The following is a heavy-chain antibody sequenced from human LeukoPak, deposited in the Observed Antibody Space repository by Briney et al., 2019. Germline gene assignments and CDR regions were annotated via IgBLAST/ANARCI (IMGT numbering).Heavy chain of an antibody. CDR3: ARRLRYSDYVWGSYRYHWFDP. CDR2: INHSGST. CDR1: GGSFSGYY. J-gene: IGHJ5*02. V-gene: IGHV4-34*01. Sequence: SETLSLTCAVYGGSFSGYYWSWIRQPPGKGLEWIGEINHSGSTNYNPSLKSRATISVDTSKNQFSLKLSSVTAADTAVYYCARRLRYSDYVWGSYRYHWFDPWGQGTLVTVSS. D-gene: IGHD3-16*02.